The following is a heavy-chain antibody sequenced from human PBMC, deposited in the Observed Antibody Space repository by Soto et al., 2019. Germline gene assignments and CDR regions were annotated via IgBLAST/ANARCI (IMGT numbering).Heavy chain of an antibody. CDR2: ISYDGSNK. Sequence: PGGSLRLSCAASGFTFSSYGMHWVRQAPCMGLEWVAVISYDGSNKYYADSVKGRFTISRDNSKNTLYLQMNSLRAEDTAVYYCAKDLYDFWSGPGDWFDPWGQGTLVTVSS. J-gene: IGHJ5*02. CDR1: GFTFSSYG. CDR3: AKDLYDFWSGPGDWFDP. D-gene: IGHD3-3*01. V-gene: IGHV3-30*18.